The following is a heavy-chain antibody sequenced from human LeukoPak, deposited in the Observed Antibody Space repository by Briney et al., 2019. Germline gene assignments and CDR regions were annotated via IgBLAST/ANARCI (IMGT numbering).Heavy chain of an antibody. CDR2: IHPGGST. J-gene: IGHJ4*02. Sequence: GGSLRLSCAASGLTVSGNYMSWVRQAPGKGLEWVSLIHPGGSTYYADSVKGRFTISRDISKNTLYLQLNSRRPEDTAVYYCAGSGSYFAYWGQGTLVTVSS. CDR1: GLTVSGNY. V-gene: IGHV3-66*02. CDR3: AGSGSYFAY. D-gene: IGHD1-26*01.